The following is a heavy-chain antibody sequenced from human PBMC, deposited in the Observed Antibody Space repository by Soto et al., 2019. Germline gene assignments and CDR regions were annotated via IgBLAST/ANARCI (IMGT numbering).Heavy chain of an antibody. CDR2: IYHSGST. V-gene: IGHV4-4*02. J-gene: IGHJ6*02. Sequence: PSETLSLTCAVSGGSISSSNWWSWVRQPPGKGLEWIGEIYHSGSTNYNPSLKSRVTISVDKSKNQFSLKLSSVTAADTAVYYCARDRSDYDILTGYRYYYYGMAVWGQGTTVTVSS. CDR3: ARDRSDYDILTGYRYYYYGMAV. D-gene: IGHD3-9*01. CDR1: GGSISSSNW.